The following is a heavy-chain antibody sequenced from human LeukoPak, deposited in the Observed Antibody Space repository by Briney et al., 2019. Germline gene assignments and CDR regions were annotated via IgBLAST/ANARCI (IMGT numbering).Heavy chain of an antibody. CDR3: ARDASYSSGWTPQDY. D-gene: IGHD6-19*01. CDR1: GYTFTSYD. CDR2: MNPNSGNT. Sequence: ASVKVSCKASGYTFTSYDINWVRQATGQGLEWMGWMNPNSGNTGYAQKLQGRVTMTTDTSTSTAYMELRSLRSDDTAVYYCARDASYSSGWTPQDYWGQGTLVTVSS. V-gene: IGHV1-8*01. J-gene: IGHJ4*02.